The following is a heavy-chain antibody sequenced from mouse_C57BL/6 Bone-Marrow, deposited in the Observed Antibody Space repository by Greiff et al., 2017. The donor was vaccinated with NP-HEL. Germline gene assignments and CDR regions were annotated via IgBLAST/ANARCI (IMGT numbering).Heavy chain of an antibody. V-gene: IGHV5-12*01. CDR2: ISNGGGST. J-gene: IGHJ1*03. D-gene: IGHD1-1*01. CDR3: ARRGSSLSWYFDV. Sequence: EVHLVESGGGLVQPGGSLKLSCAASGFTFSDYYMYWVRQTPEKRLEWVAYISNGGGSTYYPDTVKGRFTISRDNAKNTLYLQMSRLKSEDTAMYCCARRGSSLSWYFDVWGTGTTVTVSS. CDR1: GFTFSDYY.